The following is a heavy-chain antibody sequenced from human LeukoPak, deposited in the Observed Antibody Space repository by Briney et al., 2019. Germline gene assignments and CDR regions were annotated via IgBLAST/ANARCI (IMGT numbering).Heavy chain of an antibody. Sequence: GGSLRLSCAASRFIFSTYGMHWVRQAPGKGLEWVAFIRPDGSNEYYAASVRGRFAISRDNSQNTLHLQMNSLRLEDTAVYYCVKDWGVLPDYTADGFDIWGPGTMVTVSS. V-gene: IGHV3-30*02. D-gene: IGHD3-10*01. CDR3: VKDWGVLPDYTADGFDI. CDR1: RFIFSTYG. CDR2: IRPDGSNE. J-gene: IGHJ3*02.